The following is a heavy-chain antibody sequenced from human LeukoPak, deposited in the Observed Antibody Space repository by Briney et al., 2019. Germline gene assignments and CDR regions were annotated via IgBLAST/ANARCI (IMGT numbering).Heavy chain of an antibody. J-gene: IGHJ5*02. Sequence: GGSLRLSCAASGFTVSSNYMSWVRQAPGEGLEWVSIIYTGGTTYYADSVKGRFTISRDNSKNTLYLQMHSLRAEDTAVYYCARGITMVRGVIQNWFDPWGQGTLVTVSS. CDR1: GFTVSSNY. D-gene: IGHD3-10*01. CDR2: IYTGGTT. CDR3: ARGITMVRGVIQNWFDP. V-gene: IGHV3-66*01.